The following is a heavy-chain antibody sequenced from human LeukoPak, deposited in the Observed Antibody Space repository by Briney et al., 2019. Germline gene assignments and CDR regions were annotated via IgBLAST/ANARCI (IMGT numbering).Heavy chain of an antibody. CDR3: AKSGEWEPTDLDY. J-gene: IGHJ4*02. Sequence: GRCLRLSCAASGFTFSSYGMHWVRQAPGKGREWGAVIWEDGSNTYYADSVKGRFTISRDNSNNTLYLQTNSLRAEDTAVYYCAKSGEWEPTDLDYWGQGTLVTVSS. CDR2: IWEDGSNT. V-gene: IGHV3-33*06. D-gene: IGHD1-26*01. CDR1: GFTFSSYG.